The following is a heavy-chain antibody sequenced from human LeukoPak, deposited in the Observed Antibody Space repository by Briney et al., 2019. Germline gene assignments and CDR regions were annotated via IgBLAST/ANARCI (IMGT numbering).Heavy chain of an antibody. CDR3: ARTVHYSSGWSPTYYFDY. CDR2: IYNSGNT. Sequence: SSETLSLTCNVSGDSISNYYWSWIRQPPGKGLEWIGYIYNSGNTNYNPSLKSRVTLSEDTSKNQFSLKLSSVTAADTAVYYCARTVHYSSGWSPTYYFDYWGQGTLVTVSS. J-gene: IGHJ4*02. D-gene: IGHD6-19*01. V-gene: IGHV4-59*01. CDR1: GDSISNYY.